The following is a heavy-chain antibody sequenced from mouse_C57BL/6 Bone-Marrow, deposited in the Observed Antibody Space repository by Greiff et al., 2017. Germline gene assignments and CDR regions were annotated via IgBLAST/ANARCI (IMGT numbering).Heavy chain of an antibody. J-gene: IGHJ4*01. CDR2: ISDGGSYT. Sequence: EVHLVESGGGLVKPGGSLKLSCAASGFTFSSYAMSWVRQTPEKRLAWVATISDGGSYTYYPDNVKGRFTISRDNAKNNLYLQMSHLKSEDTAMYYCARVYYYAMDYWGQGTSVTVAS. CDR1: GFTFSSYA. CDR3: ARVYYYAMDY. V-gene: IGHV5-4*01.